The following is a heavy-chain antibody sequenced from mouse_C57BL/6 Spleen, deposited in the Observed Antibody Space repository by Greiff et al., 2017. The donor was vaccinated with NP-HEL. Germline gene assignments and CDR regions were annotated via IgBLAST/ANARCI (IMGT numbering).Heavy chain of an antibody. D-gene: IGHD1-1*01. J-gene: IGHJ2*01. CDR3: ARGPYYYGSSDVDY. Sequence: QVQLQQPGAELVKPGASVKLSCKASGYTFTTYRMHWVKQSPGRGLEWIGTFDPNSDGTKYNEKFKGKATLTVDKPSSTAYVQLSSMTSEDSAVYYCARGPYYYGSSDVDYWGKGTTLTVS. V-gene: IGHV1-72*01. CDR1: GYTFTTYR. CDR2: FDPNSDGT.